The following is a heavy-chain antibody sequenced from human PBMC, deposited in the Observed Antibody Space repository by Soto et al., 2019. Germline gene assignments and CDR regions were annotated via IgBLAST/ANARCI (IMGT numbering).Heavy chain of an antibody. V-gene: IGHV3-48*01. J-gene: IGHJ5*02. Sequence: EGSLRLSCAASRFTFSSYSMNWVRQAPGKGLEWVSYISSSSSTIYYADSVKGRFTISRDNAKNSLYLQMNSLRGEDTAVYYCARDPGNYYDSSGSGGWFDPWGQGTLVTVSS. D-gene: IGHD3-22*01. CDR3: ARDPGNYYDSSGSGGWFDP. CDR2: ISSSSSTI. CDR1: RFTFSSYS.